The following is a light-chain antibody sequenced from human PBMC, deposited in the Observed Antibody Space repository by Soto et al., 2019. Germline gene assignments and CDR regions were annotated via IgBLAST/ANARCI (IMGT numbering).Light chain of an antibody. CDR3: SSYTSSSTVV. Sequence: QSALTQPASVSGSPGQSITISWTGTSSDVGGYNYVSWYQQHPGKAPKLMIYDVSNRPSGVSNRFSGSKSGNTASLTISGLQDEDDADYYCSSYTSSSTVVFGGGTKLTVL. J-gene: IGLJ2*01. CDR2: DVS. CDR1: SSDVGGYNY. V-gene: IGLV2-14*01.